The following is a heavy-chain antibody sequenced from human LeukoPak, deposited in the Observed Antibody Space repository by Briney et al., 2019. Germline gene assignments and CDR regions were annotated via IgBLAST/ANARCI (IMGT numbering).Heavy chain of an antibody. CDR2: IRSKANSYAT. CDR1: GFTFSGSA. D-gene: IGHD3-3*01. CDR3: TGSYYVFWSGYYFDY. J-gene: IGHJ4*02. V-gene: IGHV3-73*01. Sequence: GGSLRLSCAASGFTFSGSAMHWVRQASGKGLEWVGRIRSKANSYATAYAASVKGRFTISRDDSKNTAYLQMNSLKTEDTAVYYCTGSYYVFWSGYYFDYWGQGTLVTVSS.